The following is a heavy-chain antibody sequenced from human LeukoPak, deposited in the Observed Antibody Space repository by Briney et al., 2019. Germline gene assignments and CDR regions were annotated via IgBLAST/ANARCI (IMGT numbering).Heavy chain of an antibody. J-gene: IGHJ4*02. CDR3: AKGVSYYDLLTCFDF. CDR2: FSGTSTLT. V-gene: IGHV3-23*01. CDR1: GFDFSHYG. Sequence: PGGSLRLSCAASGFDFSHYGMSWVRQSPGRGLEWVSTFSGTSTLTYYADSVKGRFTISRDDSKNVLYLQMNSLRDEDTAVYYFAKGVSYYDLLTCFDFWGPGTLITVSS. D-gene: IGHD3-9*01.